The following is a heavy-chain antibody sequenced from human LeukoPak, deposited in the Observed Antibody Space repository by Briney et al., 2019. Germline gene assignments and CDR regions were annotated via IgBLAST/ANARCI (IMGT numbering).Heavy chain of an antibody. V-gene: IGHV1-2*02. Sequence: ASVKVSCKASGYTFTGYYMHWVRQAPGRGLEWMGWINPNSGGTNYAQKFQGRVTMTRDTSISTAYMELSRLRSDDTAVYYCARGPLRPRYYFDYWGQGTLVTVSS. J-gene: IGHJ4*02. CDR2: INPNSGGT. D-gene: IGHD4-17*01. CDR3: ARGPLRPRYYFDY. CDR1: GYTFTGYY.